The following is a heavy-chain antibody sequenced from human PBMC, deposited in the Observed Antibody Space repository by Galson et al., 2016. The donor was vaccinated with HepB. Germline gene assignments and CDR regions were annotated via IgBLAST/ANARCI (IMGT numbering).Heavy chain of an antibody. CDR1: GFSLDDHG. V-gene: IGHV3-9*01. J-gene: IGHJ4*02. D-gene: IGHD2-15*01. CDR3: ARGALLRYY. CDR2: ISWNGGTV. Sequence: SLRLSCAASGFSLDDHGMRWVRQGPGKGPEWVSGISWNGGTVAYADSVKGRFTISRDNAKSSLYLQMDSLRAEDTAVYYCARGALLRYYWGQGIQVTVSS.